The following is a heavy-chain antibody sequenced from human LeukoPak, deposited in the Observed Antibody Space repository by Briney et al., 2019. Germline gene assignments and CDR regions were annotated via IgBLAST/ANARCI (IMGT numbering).Heavy chain of an antibody. J-gene: IGHJ4*02. Sequence: PGGSLRLSCAASGFSFSSYAMIWVRQAPGKGLEFVSVISSDGVYTYYAYSVKGRFTISRDNSKNTVYLQMSSLRADDTAVYYCAKVLDYCDGGTCYNSGMDSWGQGTLVTVSS. CDR2: ISSDGVYT. V-gene: IGHV3-64D*08. D-gene: IGHD2-15*01. CDR1: GFSFSSYA. CDR3: AKVLDYCDGGTCYNSGMDS.